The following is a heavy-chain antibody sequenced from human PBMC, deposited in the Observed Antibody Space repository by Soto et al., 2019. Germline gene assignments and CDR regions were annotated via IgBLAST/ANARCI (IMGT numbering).Heavy chain of an antibody. Sequence: ASVKVSCKASGYTFTSYGISWVRQAPGQGLEWMGWISAYNGNTNYAQKLQGRVTMTTDTSTSTAYMELRSLRSDDTAVYYCARSRGYGSGSYLYYYYYMDVWGKGTTVTVSS. J-gene: IGHJ6*03. D-gene: IGHD3-10*01. V-gene: IGHV1-18*01. CDR1: GYTFTSYG. CDR2: ISAYNGNT. CDR3: ARSRGYGSGSYLYYYYYMDV.